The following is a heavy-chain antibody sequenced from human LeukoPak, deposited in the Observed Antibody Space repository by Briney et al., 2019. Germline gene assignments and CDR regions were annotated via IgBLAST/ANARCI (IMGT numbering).Heavy chain of an antibody. CDR2: ISSSGSTI. J-gene: IGHJ4*02. CDR3: ARGQVEMASHFDY. D-gene: IGHD5-24*01. V-gene: IGHV3-11*04. Sequence: GGSLRLSRAASGFTFSDYYMSWIRQAPGKGLEWVSYISSSGSTIYYADSVKGRFTISRDNAKNSLYLQMNSLRAEDTAVYYCARGQVEMASHFDYWGQGTLVTVSS. CDR1: GFTFSDYY.